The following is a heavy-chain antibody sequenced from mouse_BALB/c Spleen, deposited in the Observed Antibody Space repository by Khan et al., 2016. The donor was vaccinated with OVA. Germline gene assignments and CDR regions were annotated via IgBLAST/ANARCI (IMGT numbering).Heavy chain of an antibody. J-gene: IGHJ2*01. CDR2: ISSSDST. D-gene: IGHD2-14*01. Sequence: EVQLQESGPSLVKPSQTLSLTCSVTGDSITSGYWNWIRKFPGNKLEYMGYISSSDSTFYNPSLKSRISITRNTSKNQYYLQFNSVTTKDKATDYCARWNYRYDGYFDYWGQGTTLTVSS. CDR3: ARWNYRYDGYFDY. V-gene: IGHV3-8*02. CDR1: GDSITSGY.